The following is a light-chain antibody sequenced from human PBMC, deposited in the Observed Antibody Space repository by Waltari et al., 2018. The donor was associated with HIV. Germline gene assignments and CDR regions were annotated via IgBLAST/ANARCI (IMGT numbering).Light chain of an antibody. CDR1: QSVTSNY. CDR2: DAS. J-gene: IGKJ2*01. CDR3: QQYGSSLYT. V-gene: IGKV3-20*01. Sequence: EIVLTQSPGTLSLSPGERATLSCRASQSVTSNYLAWYRQKPGQAPRLLIYDASSRATGIPDRFSGSGSGTDFTLTISRLEPEDFAVYYCQQYGSSLYTFGQGTKLEIK.